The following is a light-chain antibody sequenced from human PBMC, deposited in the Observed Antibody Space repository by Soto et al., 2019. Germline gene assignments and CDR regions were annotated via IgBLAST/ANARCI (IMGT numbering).Light chain of an antibody. CDR2: GAS. CDR1: QSVNSDY. V-gene: IGKV3-20*01. CDR3: LHYGGSPLT. Sequence: EIVLTQSPGTLSLSPGERATLSCRASQSVNSDYLAWFQQKPGQAPRLLIYGASTTTTGIPDRFSGSGSGTDFTLTIGRLEPGDFAVYYCLHYGGSPLTFGQGTRLEIK. J-gene: IGKJ5*01.